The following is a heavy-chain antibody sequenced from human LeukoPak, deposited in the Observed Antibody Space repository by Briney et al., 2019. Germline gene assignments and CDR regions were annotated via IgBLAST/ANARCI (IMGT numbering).Heavy chain of an antibody. CDR2: IWYDGSNK. Sequence: PGGSLRLSCAASGFTFSSYGMHWVRQAPGKGLEWVAVIWYDGSNKYYADSVKGRFTISRDNSKNTLYLQMNSLRAEDTAVYYCARMWPIAAAGKEDWFDPWGQGTLVTVSS. CDR3: ARMWPIAAAGKEDWFDP. V-gene: IGHV3-33*01. D-gene: IGHD6-13*01. J-gene: IGHJ5*02. CDR1: GFTFSSYG.